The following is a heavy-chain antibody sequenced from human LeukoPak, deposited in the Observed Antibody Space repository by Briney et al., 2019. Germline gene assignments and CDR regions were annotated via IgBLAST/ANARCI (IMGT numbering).Heavy chain of an antibody. CDR1: GFTFSSSA. CDR2: ISGSGSGGST. Sequence: GGSLRLSCAASGFTFSSSAMSWVRQAPGKGLEWVSNISGSGSGGSTYYADSVKGRFTISRDSSKNTLYLQMNSLRAEDTAVYYCAKSGYNRLDYWGQGTLVTVSS. CDR3: AKSGYNRLDY. V-gene: IGHV3-23*01. D-gene: IGHD5-24*01. J-gene: IGHJ4*02.